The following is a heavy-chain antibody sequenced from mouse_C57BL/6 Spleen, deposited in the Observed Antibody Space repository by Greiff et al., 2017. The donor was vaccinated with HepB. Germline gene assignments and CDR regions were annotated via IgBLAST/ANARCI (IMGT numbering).Heavy chain of an antibody. D-gene: IGHD1-1*01. V-gene: IGHV5-16*01. J-gene: IGHJ2*01. Sequence: EVMLVESEGGLVQPGSSMKLSCTASGFTFSDYYMAWVRQVPEKGLEWVANINYDGSSTYYLDSLKSRFIISRDNAKNILYLQMSSLKSEDTATYYCARDGNYGSSYYFDYWGQGTTLTVSS. CDR1: GFTFSDYY. CDR2: INYDGSST. CDR3: ARDGNYGSSYYFDY.